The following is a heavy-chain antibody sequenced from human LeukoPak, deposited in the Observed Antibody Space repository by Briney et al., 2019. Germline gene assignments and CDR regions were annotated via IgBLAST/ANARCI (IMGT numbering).Heavy chain of an antibody. CDR3: ARLLLWFGELPDY. CDR2: IIPILGIA. V-gene: IGHV1-69*04. CDR1: GGTFNSYA. D-gene: IGHD3-10*01. J-gene: IGHJ4*02. Sequence: ASVKVSCKASGGTFNSYAISWVRQAPGQGLEWMGRIIPILGIANYAQKFQGRVTITADKSTSTAYMELSSLRSEDTAVYYCARLLLWFGELPDYWGQGTLVTVSS.